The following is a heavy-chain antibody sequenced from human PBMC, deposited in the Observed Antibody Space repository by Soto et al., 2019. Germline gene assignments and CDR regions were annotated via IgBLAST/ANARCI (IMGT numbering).Heavy chain of an antibody. V-gene: IGHV3-74*01. J-gene: IGHJ4*02. CDR1: GFTFSSYW. CDR3: ARDRHDYGDLPVFDY. Sequence: EVQLVESGGGLVQPGGSLILSCAASGFTFSSYWMHWVRQAPGKGLVWVSRINSDGSSTSYADSVKGRFTISRDNAKNTLYLQMNSLRAEDTAVYYCARDRHDYGDLPVFDYWGQGTLVTVSS. CDR2: INSDGSST. D-gene: IGHD4-17*01.